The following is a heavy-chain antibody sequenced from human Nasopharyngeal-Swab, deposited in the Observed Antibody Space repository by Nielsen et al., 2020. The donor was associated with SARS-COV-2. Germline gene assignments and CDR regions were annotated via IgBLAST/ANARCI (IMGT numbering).Heavy chain of an antibody. Sequence: ASVKVSCKASGYTFTSYGISWVRQAPGQGLEWMGWISAYNGNTNYAQKLQGRVTMTTDTSTSTAYMELRSLRSDDTAVYYCARGVELRYFDWLLYDWFDPWGQGTLVTVSS. J-gene: IGHJ5*02. D-gene: IGHD3-9*01. CDR1: GYTFTSYG. CDR3: ARGVELRYFDWLLYDWFDP. CDR2: ISAYNGNT. V-gene: IGHV1-18*01.